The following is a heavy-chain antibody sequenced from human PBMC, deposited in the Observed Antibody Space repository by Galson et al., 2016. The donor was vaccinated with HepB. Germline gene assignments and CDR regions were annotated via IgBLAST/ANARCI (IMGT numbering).Heavy chain of an antibody. CDR3: ARVKVATDVFHWFDP. D-gene: IGHD4-23*01. CDR2: IYYSGST. J-gene: IGHJ5*02. V-gene: IGHV4-31*02. Sequence: WIGYIYYSGSTYYNPSLESRLTMSVDTSENQFSLKLNSVTAADTAIYYCARVKVATDVFHWFDPWGQGTLVTVSS.